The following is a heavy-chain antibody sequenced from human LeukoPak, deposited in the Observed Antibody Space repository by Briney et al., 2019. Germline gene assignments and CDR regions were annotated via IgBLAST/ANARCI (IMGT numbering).Heavy chain of an antibody. V-gene: IGHV4-59*01. CDR2: IYYSGST. CDR3: ARGRLSYLAVYYFDY. J-gene: IGHJ4*02. Sequence: SETLSLTCTVSGGSISSYYWSWIRQPPGKGLEWIGRIYYSGSTNYNPSLKSRVAISVDTSKNQFSLRLSSVTAADTAVYYCARGRLSYLAVYYFDYWGQGTLVTVSS. D-gene: IGHD1-26*01. CDR1: GGSISSYY.